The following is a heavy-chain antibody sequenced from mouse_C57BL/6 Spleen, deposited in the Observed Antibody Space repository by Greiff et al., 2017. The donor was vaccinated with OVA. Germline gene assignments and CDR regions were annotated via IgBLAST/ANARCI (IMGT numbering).Heavy chain of an antibody. CDR1: GFTFSSYA. V-gene: IGHV5-4*01. D-gene: IGHD1-1*01. Sequence: EVQLVESGGGLVKPGGSLKLSCAASGFTFSSYAMSWVRQTPEKRLEWVATISDGGSYTYYPDNVKGRFTISRDNAKNNLYLQMSHLKSEDTAMYYCAREGPYYGSSIYWYFDVWGTGTTVTVSS. CDR2: ISDGGSYT. CDR3: AREGPYYGSSIYWYFDV. J-gene: IGHJ1*03.